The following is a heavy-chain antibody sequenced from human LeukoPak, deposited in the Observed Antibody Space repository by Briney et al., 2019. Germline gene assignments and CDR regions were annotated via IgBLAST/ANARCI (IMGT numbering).Heavy chain of an antibody. CDR1: GFIFSTYA. D-gene: IGHD4-23*01. CDR3: AKDPPILRWSFDY. J-gene: IGHJ4*02. Sequence: GGSLRLSCASSGFIFSTYAMSWVRRPPARGREGVTPMTGPEGSTYCAVSVEGRLTISRDNSKNTLYPQMNSLRAEDTAVYYCAKDPPILRWSFDYGGQGTLVTVPS. V-gene: IGHV3-23*01. CDR2: MTGPEGST.